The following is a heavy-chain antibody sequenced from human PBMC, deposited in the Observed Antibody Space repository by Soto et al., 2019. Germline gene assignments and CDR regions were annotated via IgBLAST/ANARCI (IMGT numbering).Heavy chain of an antibody. CDR2: INPSDGGT. J-gene: IGHJ6*02. Sequence: GASVKVSCKTSGYTFTSYYIHWVRQAPGQGLEWTGIINPSDGGTSYAQKFQDRVTMTRDTSTSTVYMELSSLRSEDTAVYYCASPTKPLYYYYGMDVWGQGTTVTVSS. CDR1: GYTFTSYY. V-gene: IGHV1-46*01. D-gene: IGHD1-1*01. CDR3: ASPTKPLYYYYGMDV.